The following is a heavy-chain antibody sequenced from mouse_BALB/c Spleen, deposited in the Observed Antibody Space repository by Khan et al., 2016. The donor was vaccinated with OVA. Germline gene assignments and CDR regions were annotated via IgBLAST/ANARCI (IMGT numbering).Heavy chain of an antibody. Sequence: QVQLQQSGADLARPGASVKLSCKASGYTFTDHYITWVKQKTGQGLEWIGEIYPGSGNTYYNENFKGKASLTADKSSNTAYMQLSSLTSEDSAVXFCARMDTTSFDVWGQGTTLTVSS. CDR3: ARMDTTSFDV. V-gene: IGHV1-77*01. CDR2: IYPGSGNT. D-gene: IGHD2-3*01. CDR1: GYTFTDHY. J-gene: IGHJ2*01.